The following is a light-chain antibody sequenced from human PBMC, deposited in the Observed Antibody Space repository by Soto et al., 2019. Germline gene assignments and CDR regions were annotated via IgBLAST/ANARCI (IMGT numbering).Light chain of an antibody. Sequence: QPVLTQPPSVSGAPGQRVTISCTGSSSNIGAGYDVHWYQQLPGTAPKLLIYGNNNRPSGVPGRFSGSKSGTSASLAITGLQAEDEADYYCQSYDSSLSGVVFGGGTKLTVL. CDR1: SSNIGAGYD. CDR3: QSYDSSLSGVV. V-gene: IGLV1-40*01. J-gene: IGLJ2*01. CDR2: GNN.